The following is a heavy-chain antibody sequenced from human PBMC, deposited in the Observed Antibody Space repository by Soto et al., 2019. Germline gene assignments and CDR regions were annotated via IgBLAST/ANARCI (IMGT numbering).Heavy chain of an antibody. CDR2: ISYDGSNK. J-gene: IGHJ4*02. CDR3: ARGTSYSSGWISSIFDY. D-gene: IGHD6-19*01. CDR1: GFTFSNYG. V-gene: IGHV3-30*03. Sequence: LRLSCAASGFTFSNYGMHWVRQAPGKGLEWVAVISYDGSNKYYADSVKGRFTISRDNSKNTLYLQMNSLRIEDTAVYYCARGTSYSSGWISSIFDYWGQGTLVTVSS.